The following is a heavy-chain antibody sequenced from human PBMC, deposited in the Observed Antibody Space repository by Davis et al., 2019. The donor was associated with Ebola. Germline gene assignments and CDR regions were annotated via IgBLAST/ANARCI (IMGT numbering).Heavy chain of an antibody. J-gene: IGHJ6*02. Sequence: GGSLRLSCAASFSSYAMSWVRQAPGKGLEWVSAISGSGGSTYYADSVKGRFTIFRDNSKNTLYLQMNSLRAEDTAVYYCAKEGGLVPAAIVPPYYYYGMDVWGQGTTVTVSS. CDR2: ISGSGGST. V-gene: IGHV3-23*01. D-gene: IGHD2-2*01. CDR1: FSSYA. CDR3: AKEGGLVPAAIVPPYYYYGMDV.